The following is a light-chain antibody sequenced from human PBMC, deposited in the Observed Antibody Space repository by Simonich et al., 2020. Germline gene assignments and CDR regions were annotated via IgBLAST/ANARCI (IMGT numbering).Light chain of an antibody. Sequence: NFMLTQPHSVSESPGKTVTISCTRSSGSIASNYVQWYQQRPGSAPTTVIYEDNQRPCGAPARFSGSIDSSSNSASLTISGLKTEDEADYYCQSYDSSNHVVFGGGTKLTVL. CDR2: EDN. CDR3: QSYDSSNHVV. V-gene: IGLV6-57*03. CDR1: SGSIASNY. J-gene: IGLJ2*01.